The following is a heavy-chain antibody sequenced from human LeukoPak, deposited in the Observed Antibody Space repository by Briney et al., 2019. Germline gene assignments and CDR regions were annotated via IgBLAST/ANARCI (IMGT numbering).Heavy chain of an antibody. V-gene: IGHV4-39*01. Sequence: PSETLSLTCTVSGGSISSGDYYWGWIRQPPGKGLEWIGSGFYNGRAYYNPSLKSRVSISVDASNNLYSLRLTSVTAADTAVYYCARHSYNSSWYLKGKFDFWGQGTLVTVSS. CDR3: ARHSYNSSWYLKGKFDF. D-gene: IGHD6-13*01. J-gene: IGHJ4*02. CDR2: GFYNGRA. CDR1: GGSISSGDYY.